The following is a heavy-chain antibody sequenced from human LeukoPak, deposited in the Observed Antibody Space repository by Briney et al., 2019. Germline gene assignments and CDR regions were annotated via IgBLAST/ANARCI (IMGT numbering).Heavy chain of an antibody. Sequence: SVKVSCKASGGTFSSYTISWVRQAPGQGLEWMGRIIPILGIANYAQKFQGRVTITADKSTSTAYMELSSLRSEDTAVYYCARYTPWDCSSTSCYTGAFDIWGQGTMVTVSS. J-gene: IGHJ3*02. V-gene: IGHV1-69*02. CDR1: GGTFSSYT. CDR3: ARYTPWDCSSTSCYTGAFDI. D-gene: IGHD2-2*02. CDR2: IIPILGIA.